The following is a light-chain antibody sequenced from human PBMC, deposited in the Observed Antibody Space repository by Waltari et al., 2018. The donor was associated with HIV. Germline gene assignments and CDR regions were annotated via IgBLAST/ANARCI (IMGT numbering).Light chain of an antibody. CDR3: QQYDSWPT. Sequence: EIVMTQSPATLSVSPGERATLSCRASQSVSSNLAWYQQKPGQAPGLLIYGASTRATGIPARFSGSGSGTEFTLTISSLQSEDFAVYYCQQYDSWPTFGGGTKVEIK. V-gene: IGKV3-15*01. J-gene: IGKJ4*01. CDR1: QSVSSN. CDR2: GAS.